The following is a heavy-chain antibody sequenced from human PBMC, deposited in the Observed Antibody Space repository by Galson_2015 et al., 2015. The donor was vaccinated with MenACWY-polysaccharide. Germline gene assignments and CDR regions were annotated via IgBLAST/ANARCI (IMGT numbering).Heavy chain of an antibody. D-gene: IGHD4-23*01. CDR3: TSGRLRWYPFDY. V-gene: IGHV4-39*07. J-gene: IGHJ4*02. Sequence: EWIGSIYASGTTYYNPSLKGRVTISIDTSKNQFSLNVTSVTAADTAVYYCTSGRLRWYPFDYWGQGTLVTVS. CDR2: IYASGTT.